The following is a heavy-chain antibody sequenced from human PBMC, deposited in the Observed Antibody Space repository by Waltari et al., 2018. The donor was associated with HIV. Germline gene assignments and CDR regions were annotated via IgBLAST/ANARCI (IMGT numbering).Heavy chain of an antibody. D-gene: IGHD6-6*01. V-gene: IGHV3-53*01. CDR2: IYSGGST. J-gene: IGHJ3*02. Sequence: EVQLVESGGGLIQPGGSLRLSCAASGFTVSSNYMSWVRQAPGKGLEWVSVIYSGGSTYYADSVKGRFTISRDNSKNTLYLQMNSLRAEDTAVYYCARDRPSSEYSSSSDAFDIWGQGTMVTVSS. CDR1: GFTVSSNY. CDR3: ARDRPSSEYSSSSDAFDI.